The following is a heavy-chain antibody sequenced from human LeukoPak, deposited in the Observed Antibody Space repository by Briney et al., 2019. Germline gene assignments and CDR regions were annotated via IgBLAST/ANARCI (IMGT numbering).Heavy chain of an antibody. V-gene: IGHV1-18*01. D-gene: IGHD6-13*01. CDR2: ISGYNGNT. J-gene: IGHJ4*02. CDR1: GYTLTNYG. Sequence: ASVKVSCKASGYTLTNYGISWVRQAPGQGLEWMGWISGYNGNTNYAQNLQGRVTMTTDTSTSTAYMELRSLRSDDTAVYYCARVAEQLVDYWGQGTLVTVSS. CDR3: ARVAEQLVDY.